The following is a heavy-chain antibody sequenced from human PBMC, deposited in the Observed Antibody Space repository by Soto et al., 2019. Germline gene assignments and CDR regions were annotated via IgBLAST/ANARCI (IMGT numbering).Heavy chain of an antibody. CDR1: GYTFSEHY. CDR3: TVWGSGNDFGAA. Sequence: EVKLVESGGGLVQPGGSLRLSCAASGYTFSEHYMDWVRQAPGKGLEWVGRSKNKADSYTTEYAASVKGRFTISRDGSKNSLFLQMNSLKTEDTAVYYCTVWGSGNDFGAAWGQGILVTVSS. J-gene: IGHJ4*02. CDR2: SKNKADSYTT. V-gene: IGHV3-72*01. D-gene: IGHD3-10*01.